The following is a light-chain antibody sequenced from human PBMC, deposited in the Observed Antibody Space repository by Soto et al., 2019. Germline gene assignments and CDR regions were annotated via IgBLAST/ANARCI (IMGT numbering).Light chain of an antibody. CDR2: DVS. V-gene: IGKV1-5*01. Sequence: DIQMTQSPSDLSASVGDTVTITCRASQSVSGWLAWYQQKPGKAPKLLIYDVSALPRGVPPRFSGSGSGTQFTLTISGLQPDDFATYYCQQYESFSATFGPGTKVDIK. J-gene: IGKJ1*01. CDR3: QQYESFSAT. CDR1: QSVSGW.